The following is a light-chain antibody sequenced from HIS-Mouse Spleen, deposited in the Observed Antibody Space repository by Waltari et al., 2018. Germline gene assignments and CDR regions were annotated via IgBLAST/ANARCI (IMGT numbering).Light chain of an antibody. CDR2: DVS. CDR3: GSYAGSYTFDVV. Sequence: QSALTQPRSVSGSPGQSVTISCTGTSSDVGGYNYVSWYQQHPGKAPKLMIYDVSKRPPGVPDRFSGSKSGNTASLTISGLQAEDEADYYCGSYAGSYTFDVVFGGGTKLTVL. CDR1: SSDVGGYNY. V-gene: IGLV2-11*01. J-gene: IGLJ2*01.